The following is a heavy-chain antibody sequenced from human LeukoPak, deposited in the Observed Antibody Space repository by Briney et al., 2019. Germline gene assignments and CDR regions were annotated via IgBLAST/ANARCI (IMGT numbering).Heavy chain of an antibody. CDR2: IKSKTDGGTT. CDR1: GFTFSNAW. D-gene: IGHD6-13*01. J-gene: IGHJ3*02. Sequence: PGGSLRLSCAASGFTFSNAWMSWVRQAPGKGLEWVGRIKSKTDGGTTDCAGPVKGRFTISRDDSKNTLYLQMNSLKTEDTAVYYCTTGSIAAGGTSDAFDIWGQGTMVTVSS. CDR3: TTGSIAAGGTSDAFDI. V-gene: IGHV3-15*01.